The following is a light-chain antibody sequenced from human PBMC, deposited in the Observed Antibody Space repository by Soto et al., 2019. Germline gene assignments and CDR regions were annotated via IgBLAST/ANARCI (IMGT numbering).Light chain of an antibody. CDR1: QSISTY. J-gene: IGKJ1*01. CDR2: DAS. Sequence: DIQMTQSPSSLSASVGNRVTITCRASQSISTYLNWYQKKPGKAPNLLIYDASRLQSGVPSRFSGSGGGTDFTLTISSLQPEDFATYYCQQSYTRTFGQGTKVDIK. CDR3: QQSYTRT. V-gene: IGKV1-39*01.